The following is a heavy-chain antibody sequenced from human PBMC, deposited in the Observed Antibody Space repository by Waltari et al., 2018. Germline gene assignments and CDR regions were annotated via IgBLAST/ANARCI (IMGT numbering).Heavy chain of an antibody. D-gene: IGHD6-13*01. CDR1: GCTFSSYA. J-gene: IGHJ4*02. CDR3: AKSRSWYSIYYFDY. CDR2: IYSGGSST. V-gene: IGHV3-23*03. Sequence: EVQLLESGGGWVKPGGSLRLSGAASGCTFSSYAMSWVRQAPGKGLEWFSVIYSGGSSTYYADAVKGRFTISRDNSKNTLYLQMNSLRAEDTAVYYCAKSRSWYSIYYFDYWGQGTLVTVSS.